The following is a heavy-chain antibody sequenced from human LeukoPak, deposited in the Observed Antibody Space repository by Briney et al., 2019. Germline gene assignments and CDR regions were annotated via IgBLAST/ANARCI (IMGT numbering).Heavy chain of an antibody. V-gene: IGHV1-2*02. J-gene: IGHJ3*02. CDR3: AREYRKAFDI. CDR2: INPNSGGT. CDR1: GYTFTGYY. Sequence: ASVKVSCKASGYTFTGYYMHWVRQAPGQGLEWMGWINPNSGGTNYAQKFKGRATMTRDPSISTAYMELSRLRSDATAVYYCAREYRKAFDIWGQGTMVTVSS. D-gene: IGHD2-2*01.